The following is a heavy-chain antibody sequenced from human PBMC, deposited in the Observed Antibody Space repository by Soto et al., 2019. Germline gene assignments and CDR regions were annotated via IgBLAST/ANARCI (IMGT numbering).Heavy chain of an antibody. CDR3: NTFWGDESGPPRHVDY. Sequence: EVRLAESGGGLIKPGGSVRLSCVASGLIFDNAWMHWVRQAPGKGLEWLGRIKSRHDGGTTDYAAPVKGRVTISKDDSNNTAYLQISGLQSEDTGVYFCNTFWGDESGPPRHVDYWGQGTLVTVSS. J-gene: IGHJ4*02. D-gene: IGHD3-16*01. CDR2: IKSRHDGGTT. CDR1: GLIFDNAW. V-gene: IGHV3-15*07.